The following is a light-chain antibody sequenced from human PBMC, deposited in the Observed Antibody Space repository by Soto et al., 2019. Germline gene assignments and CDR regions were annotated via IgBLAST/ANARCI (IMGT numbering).Light chain of an antibody. Sequence: DIQMTQSPSSLSASVGDRVTITCLASQSISSYLNWDQQKPGKAPKLLIYAASSLQSGVPSRFSGSGSGTDFTLTISSLQPEDFATYYCQQSYSTPPYTFGQGTKLEIK. CDR3: QQSYSTPPYT. V-gene: IGKV1-39*01. CDR2: AAS. J-gene: IGKJ2*01. CDR1: QSISSY.